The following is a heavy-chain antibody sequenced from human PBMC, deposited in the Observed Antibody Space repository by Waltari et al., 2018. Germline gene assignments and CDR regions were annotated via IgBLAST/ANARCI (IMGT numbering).Heavy chain of an antibody. D-gene: IGHD6-19*01. CDR3: ASDLGGTAVATDAFDI. CDR1: GCSLRRGYY. V-gene: IGHV4-38-2*02. CDR2: VSHSGST. J-gene: IGHJ3*02. Sequence: QVQLQQSGPGQVKPSETMSLTCPVSGCSLRRGYYWGWIRQPLGKGLEWIGSVSHSGSTYYNPSLKSRVTISIHMSKHQFSLELRSVTAADTAVYFCASDLGGTAVATDAFDIWGQGTMVIVSS.